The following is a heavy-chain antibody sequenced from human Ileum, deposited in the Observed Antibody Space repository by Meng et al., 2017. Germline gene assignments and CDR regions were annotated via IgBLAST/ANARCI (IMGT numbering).Heavy chain of an antibody. V-gene: IGHV6-1*01. CDR3: ASGSGSLDY. Sequence: QVQLPQSGPGLGKPSQTLSLTCAVSGGSVSSNIAAWNWIRQSPLRGLEWLGRTYYRSKWYSEYAVSVKSRISITPDTSKNQFSLQMNSVTPEDTAVYYCASGSGSLDYWGPGTLVTVSS. CDR1: GGSVSSNIAA. CDR2: TYYRSKWYS. J-gene: IGHJ4*02. D-gene: IGHD3-3*01.